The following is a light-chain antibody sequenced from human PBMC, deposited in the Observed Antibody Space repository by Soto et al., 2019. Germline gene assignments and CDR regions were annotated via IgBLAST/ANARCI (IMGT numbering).Light chain of an antibody. V-gene: IGKV3-15*01. CDR2: GAS. CDR3: QQYNSWPPSYT. J-gene: IGKJ2*01. CDR1: QSVSSY. Sequence: EIVMTQSPATLSVSLGDRATLSCRASQSVSSYLAWYQRKPGQAPRLLIYGASTRATGIPARFSGSGSETDFTLTISSLQSEDFAIYYCQQYNSWPPSYTFGQGTKLEIK.